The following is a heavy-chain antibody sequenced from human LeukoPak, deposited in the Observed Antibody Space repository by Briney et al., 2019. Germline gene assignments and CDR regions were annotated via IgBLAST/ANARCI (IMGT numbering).Heavy chain of an antibody. CDR3: ARNILTGYRSFYFDY. V-gene: IGHV4-30-4*01. CDR2: IYYSGST. J-gene: IGHJ4*02. Sequence: PSETLSLACTVSGGSISSGDYYWSWLRQPPGKGLEWIGYIYYSGSTYYNPSLKSRVTISVDTSTNQFSLKLSSVTAAHTAVYYCARNILTGYRSFYFDYWGQGTLVTVSS. D-gene: IGHD3-9*01. CDR1: GGSISSGDYY.